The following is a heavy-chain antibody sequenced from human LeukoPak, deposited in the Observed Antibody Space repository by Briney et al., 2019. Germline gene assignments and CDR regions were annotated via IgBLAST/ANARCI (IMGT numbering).Heavy chain of an antibody. Sequence: PGGSLRLSCAASGFTFSSYWMTWIRQLPGKGLEWIGEINHSGSTNYNPSLKSRVTISVDTSKKQFSLKLSSVTAADTAVYYCARGLSAVVYWGQGTLVTVSS. CDR1: GFTFSSYW. V-gene: IGHV4-34*01. J-gene: IGHJ4*02. D-gene: IGHD3-16*02. CDR2: INHSGST. CDR3: ARGLSAVVY.